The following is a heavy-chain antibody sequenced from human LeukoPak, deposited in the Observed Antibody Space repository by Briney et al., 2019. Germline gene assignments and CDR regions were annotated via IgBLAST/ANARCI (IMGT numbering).Heavy chain of an antibody. J-gene: IGHJ2*01. Sequence: GGSLRLSCAASGFTVSSNYMSWVRQAPGKGLEWVSVIYSVGSTYYADSVKGRFTISRDNSKNTLYLQVHSLRAEDTAMYYCARHPGPRGYFDLWGRGTLVTVSS. CDR3: ARHPGPRGYFDL. V-gene: IGHV3-53*01. CDR2: IYSVGST. CDR1: GFTVSSNY.